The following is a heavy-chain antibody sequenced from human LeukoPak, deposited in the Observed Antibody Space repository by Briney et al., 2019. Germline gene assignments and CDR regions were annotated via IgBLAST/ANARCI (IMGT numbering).Heavy chain of an antibody. D-gene: IGHD5-18*01. J-gene: IGHJ4*02. V-gene: IGHV3-15*01. CDR2: IKSKTDGGTT. Sequence: PGGSLRLSCAASGFTFRDASMSWVRQAPGKGLEWVGRIKSKTDGGTTDYAAPVKGRFTISRDDSKNTLYLQMNSLTTEDTAVYFCAHRDTTMVRVDYWGQGTLVTVSS. CDR3: AHRDTTMVRVDY. CDR1: GFTFRDAS.